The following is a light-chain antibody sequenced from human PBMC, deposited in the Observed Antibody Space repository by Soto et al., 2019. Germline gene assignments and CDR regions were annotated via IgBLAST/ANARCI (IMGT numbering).Light chain of an antibody. Sequence: EIVLTQSPATLSLSPGERATLSCRASPSVTNFLAWYQQKPGQAPRLLIYGAFNRATGIPARFSGSGSGTDFTLTISRLEPEDFAVYYCQQYGSSLRTFGQGTKV. V-gene: IGKV3-20*01. CDR1: PSVTNF. CDR3: QQYGSSLRT. CDR2: GAF. J-gene: IGKJ1*01.